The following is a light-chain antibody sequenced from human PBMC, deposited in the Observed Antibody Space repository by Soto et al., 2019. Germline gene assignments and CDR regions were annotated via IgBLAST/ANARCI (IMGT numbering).Light chain of an antibody. CDR1: SSDVGDYKF. CDR2: EVS. Sequence: QSVLTQPPSASGSPGQSVTISCTGTSSDVGDYKFVSWYQQHPGKAPKLLIYEVSSRPSGVPDRFSGSKSGNTASLTVSGLQAEDEADYYCSSYAGNNNVVFGGGTKVTVL. J-gene: IGLJ2*01. V-gene: IGLV2-8*01. CDR3: SSYAGNNNVV.